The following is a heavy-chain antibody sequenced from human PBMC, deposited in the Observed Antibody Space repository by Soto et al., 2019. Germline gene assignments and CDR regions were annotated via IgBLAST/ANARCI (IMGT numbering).Heavy chain of an antibody. CDR3: ARGGEIVVVPAAAFDI. D-gene: IGHD2-2*01. J-gene: IGHJ3*02. Sequence: QVRLVESGGGVVQPGRSLRLSCAASGFTFSSYGMHWVRQAPGKGLEWVAVIWYDGSNKYYADSVKGRFTISRDNSKNTLYLQMNSLRAEDTAVYYCARGGEIVVVPAAAFDIWGQGTMVTVSS. CDR1: GFTFSSYG. CDR2: IWYDGSNK. V-gene: IGHV3-33*01.